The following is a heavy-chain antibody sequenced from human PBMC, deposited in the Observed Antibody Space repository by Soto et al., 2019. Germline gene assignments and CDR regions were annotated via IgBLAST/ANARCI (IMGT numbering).Heavy chain of an antibody. Sequence: PSETLSLTCTVSGGSISSYYWSWIRQPPGKGLEWIGYIYYSGSTNYNPSLKSRVTISVDTSKNQFSLKLSSVTAADTAVYYCARVSGDGYNFWFDPWGQGTLVTVSS. CDR3: ARVSGDGYNFWFDP. V-gene: IGHV4-59*01. CDR2: IYYSGST. J-gene: IGHJ5*02. CDR1: GGSISSYY. D-gene: IGHD2-21*01.